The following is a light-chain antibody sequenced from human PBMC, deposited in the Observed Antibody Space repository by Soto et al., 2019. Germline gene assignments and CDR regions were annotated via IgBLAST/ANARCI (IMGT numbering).Light chain of an antibody. J-gene: IGLJ1*01. CDR3: SSYAGSNA. V-gene: IGLV2-8*01. CDR1: SSDVGGYNY. Sequence: QSVLTQPPSASGSPGQSVTISCTGTSSDVGGYNYVSWYQQHPGKAPKLMIYEVSKRPSGVPDRFSGSKSGNTASLTVSGLQAEDEADYYCSSYAGSNAFGTGTKVTLL. CDR2: EVS.